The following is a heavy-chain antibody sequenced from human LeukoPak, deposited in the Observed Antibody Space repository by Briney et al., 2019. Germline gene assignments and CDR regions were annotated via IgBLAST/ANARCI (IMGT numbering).Heavy chain of an antibody. J-gene: IGHJ6*03. D-gene: IGHD2-2*01. V-gene: IGHV3-30*02. CDR3: ANLPAPIVVVPAAISYYYYMDV. CDR1: GFTFSSYS. CDR2: IRYDGSNK. Sequence: GGSLRLSCAASGFTFSSYSMHWVRQAPGKGLEWVAFIRYDGSNKYYADSVKGRFTISRDNSKNTLYLQMNSLRAEDTAVYYCANLPAPIVVVPAAISYYYYMDVWGKGTSVTVSS.